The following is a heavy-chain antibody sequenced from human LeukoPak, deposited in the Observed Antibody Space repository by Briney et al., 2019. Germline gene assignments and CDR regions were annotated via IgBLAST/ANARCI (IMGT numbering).Heavy chain of an antibody. CDR1: GYTFTGYY. CDR2: INPNSGGT. D-gene: IGHD6-19*01. V-gene: IGHV1-2*02. J-gene: IGHJ5*01. CDR3: ARECIAVAGTRWFDS. Sequence: GASVKVSCKASGYTFTGYYMHWVRQAPGQGLEWMGWINPNSGGTNYAQKFQGRVTMTRDTSISTAYMELSRLRSDDTAVYYCARECIAVAGTRWFDSWGQGTLVTVSS.